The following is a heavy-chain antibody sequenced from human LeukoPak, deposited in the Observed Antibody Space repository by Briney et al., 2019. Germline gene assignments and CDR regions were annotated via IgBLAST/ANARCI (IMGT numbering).Heavy chain of an antibody. J-gene: IGHJ4*02. D-gene: IGHD3-16*01. V-gene: IGHV1-69*13. Sequence: SVKVSCKASGGTFISDAIRWVRQAPGQGLEWMGGIIPIFGTANYAQKFQGRVTITADESTSTAYMELRSLRSDDTAVYYCARMGEFTDYWGQGTLVTVSS. CDR1: GGTFISDA. CDR3: ARMGEFTDY. CDR2: IIPIFGTA.